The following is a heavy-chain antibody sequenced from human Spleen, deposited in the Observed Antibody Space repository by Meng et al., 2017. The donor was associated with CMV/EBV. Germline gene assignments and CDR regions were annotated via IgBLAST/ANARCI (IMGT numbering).Heavy chain of an antibody. J-gene: IGHJ4*02. CDR2: IKEDGSED. V-gene: IGHV3-7*01. Sequence: GESLKISCGASGFTLSSHWMTWVRQAPGKGLEWVANIKEDGSEDNYVDSVKGRFTISRDNAKNSLYLQMNSLRAEDTAIYYCARGSAIERSVDYWGQGTLVTVSS. D-gene: IGHD5-24*01. CDR3: ARGSAIERSVDY. CDR1: GFTLSSHW.